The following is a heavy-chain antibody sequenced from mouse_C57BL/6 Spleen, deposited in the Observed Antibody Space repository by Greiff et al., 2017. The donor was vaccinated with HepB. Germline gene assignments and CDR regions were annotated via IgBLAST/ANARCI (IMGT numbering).Heavy chain of an antibody. D-gene: IGHD1-1*01. J-gene: IGHJ2*01. Sequence: VKLMESGAELARPGASAKLSCKASGYTFTSYGISWVKQRTGQGLEWIGEIYPRSGNTYYNEKFKGKATLTADKSSSTAYMELRSLTSEDSAVYFCARGGYYGSSYEGNFDYWGQGTTLTVSS. CDR3: ARGGYYGSSYEGNFDY. CDR2: IYPRSGNT. V-gene: IGHV1-81*01. CDR1: GYTFTSYG.